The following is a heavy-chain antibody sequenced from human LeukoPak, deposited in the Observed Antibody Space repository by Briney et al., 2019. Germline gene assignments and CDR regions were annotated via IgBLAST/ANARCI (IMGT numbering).Heavy chain of an antibody. V-gene: IGHV3-21*01. CDR2: ISSSGSYI. CDR3: AREPQGGGSAAFDI. CDR1: GFPFNHYG. J-gene: IGHJ3*02. D-gene: IGHD1-26*01. Sequence: GGSLRLSCAASGFPFNHYGMNWVRQAPGKGLEWVSSISSSGSYIYYADSVKGRFTISRDNAKNSIYLQMNSLRAEDTAVYYCAREPQGGGSAAFDIWGQGTMVTVSS.